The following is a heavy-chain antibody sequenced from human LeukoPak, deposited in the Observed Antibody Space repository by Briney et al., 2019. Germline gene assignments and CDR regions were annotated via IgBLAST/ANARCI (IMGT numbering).Heavy chain of an antibody. V-gene: IGHV3-48*04. J-gene: IGHJ4*02. D-gene: IGHD2-15*01. Sequence: GGSLRLSCAASGFTFSSYSMNWVRQAPGKGLEWVSYITSSGTPIYYADSVKGRFTISRDNAKNSLYLQMNSLRAEDTAVYYCARGCGGSCRYFDYWGQGALVTVSS. CDR1: GFTFSSYS. CDR2: ITSSGTPI. CDR3: ARGCGGSCRYFDY.